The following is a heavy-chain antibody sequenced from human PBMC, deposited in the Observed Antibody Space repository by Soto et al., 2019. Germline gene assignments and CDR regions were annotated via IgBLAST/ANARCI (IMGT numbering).Heavy chain of an antibody. CDR2: ISNNGGST. J-gene: IGHJ4*02. V-gene: IGHV3-23*01. CDR3: AKDPDISGWYQTDLDY. CDR1: GFIFSSFA. Sequence: EVQLLESGGGLVQPGGSLRLSCAASGFIFSSFAMSWVRQAPGKGLEWVSTISNNGGSTYSADSVKGRFTISRDNSKNTLYLQMNSRRAEDTAVYYCAKDPDISGWYQTDLDYWGQGTLVTVSS. D-gene: IGHD6-19*01.